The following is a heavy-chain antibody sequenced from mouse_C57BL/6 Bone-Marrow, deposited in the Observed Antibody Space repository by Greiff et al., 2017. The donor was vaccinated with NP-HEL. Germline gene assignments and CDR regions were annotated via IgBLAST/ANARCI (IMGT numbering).Heavy chain of an antibody. D-gene: IGHD2-1*01. CDR1: GFTFSDAW. J-gene: IGHJ1*03. CDR2: IRNKANNHAT. CDR3: TRALYYGNSYWYFDV. V-gene: IGHV6-6*01. Sequence: EVKLVESGGGLVQPGGSMKLSCAASGFTFSDAWMDWVRQSPEKGLEWVAEIRNKANNHATYYAESVKGRFTISRDDSKSSVYLQMNSLRAEDTGIYYCTRALYYGNSYWYFDVWGTGTTVTVSS.